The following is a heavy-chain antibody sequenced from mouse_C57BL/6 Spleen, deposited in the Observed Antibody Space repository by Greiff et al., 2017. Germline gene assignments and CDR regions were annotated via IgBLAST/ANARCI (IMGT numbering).Heavy chain of an antibody. D-gene: IGHD2-10*01. V-gene: IGHV1-64*01. CDR2: IHPNSGST. CDR3: AREGLLFED. CDR1: GYTFTSYW. J-gene: IGHJ2*01. Sequence: QVQLQQPGAELVKPGASVKLSCKASGYTFTSYWMHWVKQRPGQGLEWIGMIHPNSGSTNYNEKFKSKATLTVDKSSSTDYMRLRSLKSEDSEVYDCAREGLLFEDWGKGTTLTVSA.